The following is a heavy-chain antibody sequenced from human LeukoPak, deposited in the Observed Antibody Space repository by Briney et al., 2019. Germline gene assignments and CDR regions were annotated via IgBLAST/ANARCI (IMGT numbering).Heavy chain of an antibody. CDR3: AKDSNVLRYFDWLFQPFDY. Sequence: GGSLRLSCAASGFTFSSYAMSWVRQAPGMGLEWVSAISGSGGSTYYADSVKGRFTIARDNSKNTLYLQMNSLRAEDTAVYYCAKDSNVLRYFDWLFQPFDYWGQGTPVTVSS. CDR1: GFTFSSYA. CDR2: ISGSGGST. J-gene: IGHJ4*02. D-gene: IGHD3-9*01. V-gene: IGHV3-23*01.